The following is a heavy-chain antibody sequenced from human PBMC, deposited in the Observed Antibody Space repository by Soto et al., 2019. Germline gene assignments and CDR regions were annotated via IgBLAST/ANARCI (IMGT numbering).Heavy chain of an antibody. V-gene: IGHV3-53*01. J-gene: IGHJ4*02. CDR3: ARFWGPMASLVDDF. CDR1: GLSVSSTY. CDR2: VYPGGST. Sequence: GGSRRLSCAASGLSVSSTYMSWVRQPPGKGLEWVSVVYPGGSTYYADSVKGRFTISRDSSKNTLYLQMNSLRAEDTAVYYCARFWGPMASLVDDFWGQGTPVTVSS. D-gene: IGHD3-16*01.